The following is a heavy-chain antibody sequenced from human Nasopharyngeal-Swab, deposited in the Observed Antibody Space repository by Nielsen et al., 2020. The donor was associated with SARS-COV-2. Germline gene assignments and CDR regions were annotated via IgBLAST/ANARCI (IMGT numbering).Heavy chain of an antibody. CDR1: GGSISSGGYY. CDR2: IYYSGST. J-gene: IGHJ3*02. D-gene: IGHD3-22*01. Sequence: SKTLSLTCTVSGGSISSGGYYWSWIRQHPGKGLEWIGYIYYSGSTYYNPSLKSRVTISVDTSKNQFSLKLSSVTAADTAVYYCARAMIVVVINAFDIWGQGTMVTVSS. V-gene: IGHV4-31*03. CDR3: ARAMIVVVINAFDI.